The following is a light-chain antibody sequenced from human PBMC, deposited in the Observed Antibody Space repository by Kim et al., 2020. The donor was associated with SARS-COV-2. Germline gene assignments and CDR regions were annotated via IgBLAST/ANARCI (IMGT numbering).Light chain of an antibody. CDR2: WSS. Sequence: DIVMTQSPDSLAVSLGERATINCKSSQSVLYTSNNKNYLAWYQQTPGQPPKLLVYWSSTRESGVPDRFSVSGSGTDFTLTISSLQAEDVAVYYCQQCYSTPPTFGQGTKLEIK. J-gene: IGKJ2*01. V-gene: IGKV4-1*01. CDR3: QQCYSTPPT. CDR1: QSVLYTSNNKNY.